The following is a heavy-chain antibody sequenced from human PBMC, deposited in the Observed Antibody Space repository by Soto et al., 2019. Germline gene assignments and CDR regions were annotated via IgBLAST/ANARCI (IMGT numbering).Heavy chain of an antibody. CDR3: ARGDILTGTTLSYNWFDP. Sequence: SETLSLTCAVYGGSFSGYYWSWIRQPPGKGLEWIGEINHSGSTNYNPSLKSRVTISVDTSKNQFSLKLSSVTAADTAVYYCARGDILTGTTLSYNWFDPWGQGTLVTVS. D-gene: IGHD1-7*01. V-gene: IGHV4-34*01. J-gene: IGHJ5*02. CDR1: GGSFSGYY. CDR2: INHSGST.